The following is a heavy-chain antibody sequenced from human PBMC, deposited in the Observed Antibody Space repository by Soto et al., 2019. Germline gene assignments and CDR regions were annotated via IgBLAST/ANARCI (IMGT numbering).Heavy chain of an antibody. V-gene: IGHV4-39*02. CDR1: GHSISSSTYY. CDR3: ARPQFSGTYHDPFKI. Sequence: SETLSLTCTVSGHSISSSTYYWGWLRQPPGRGLEWIGSVYYGENTYYNPPLKSRVTISVDTSKNLFSLNLSSVTAADTAMYYCARPQFSGTYHDPFKIWGPGTMVTVSS. J-gene: IGHJ3*02. D-gene: IGHD1-26*01. CDR2: VYYGENT.